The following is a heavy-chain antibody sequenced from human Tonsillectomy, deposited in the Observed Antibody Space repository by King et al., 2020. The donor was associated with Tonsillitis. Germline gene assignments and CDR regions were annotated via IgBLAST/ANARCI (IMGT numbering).Heavy chain of an antibody. CDR2: INHSGST. V-gene: IGHV4-34*01. CDR1: GGSFSGYY. D-gene: IGHD6-13*01. CDR3: ARGPGDSSTLRPCDI. J-gene: IGHJ3*02. Sequence: VQLQQWGAGLLKPSETLSLTCAVYGGSFSGYYWSWIRQPPGKGLEWIGEINHSGSTNYNPSLKSRVTVSVETSKNQFSLTLSSVTAADTAVYYCARGPGDSSTLRPCDIWGQGTMVTVSS.